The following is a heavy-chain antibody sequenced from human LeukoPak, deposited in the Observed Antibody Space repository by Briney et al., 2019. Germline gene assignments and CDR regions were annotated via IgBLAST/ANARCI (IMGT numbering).Heavy chain of an antibody. CDR2: IYTSGST. CDR1: GGSISSYY. V-gene: IGHV4-4*07. Sequence: SETLSLTCTVSGGSISSYYWSWIRQPPGKGLEWIGRIYTSGSTNYNPSLKSRVTMSVDTSKNQFSLKLSSVTAADTAVYYCARQYSSSWYFDYWGQGTLVTVSS. D-gene: IGHD6-13*01. J-gene: IGHJ4*02. CDR3: ARQYSSSWYFDY.